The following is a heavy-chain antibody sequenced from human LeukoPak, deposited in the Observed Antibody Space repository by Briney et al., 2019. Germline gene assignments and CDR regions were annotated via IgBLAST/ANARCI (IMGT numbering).Heavy chain of an antibody. CDR1: GFTFSSDG. CDR3: ARGGYSYGYGFAY. CDR2: IWYDGSNK. D-gene: IGHD5-18*01. J-gene: IGHJ4*02. V-gene: IGHV3-33*01. Sequence: PGRSLRLSCAASGFTFSSDGMHWVRQAPGKGLEWVAVIWYDGSNKYYADSVKGRFTISRDNSKNTLYLQMNSLRAEDTAVYYCARGGYSYGYGFAYWGQGTLVTVSS.